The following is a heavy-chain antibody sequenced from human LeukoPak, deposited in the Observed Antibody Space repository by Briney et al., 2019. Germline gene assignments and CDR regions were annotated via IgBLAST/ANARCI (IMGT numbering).Heavy chain of an antibody. J-gene: IGHJ4*02. D-gene: IGHD3-22*01. CDR2: IWYDGSNK. CDR1: GFTFSSYS. Sequence: GGSLRLSCAASGFTFSSYSMHWVRQAPGKGLEWVAVIWYDGSNKYYADSVKGGFTISRDNSKNTLYLQMNSLRAEDTSVYYCARGVYYDSSGSIDYYFDYWGQGTLVTVSS. V-gene: IGHV3-33*01. CDR3: ARGVYYDSSGSIDYYFDY.